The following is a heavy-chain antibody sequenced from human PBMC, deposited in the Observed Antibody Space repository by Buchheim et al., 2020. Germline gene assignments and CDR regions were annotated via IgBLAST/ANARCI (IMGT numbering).Heavy chain of an antibody. CDR3: ARGYSVPAALSRRYYYYYMDV. CDR1: GFTFSDYY. CDR2: ISPRNYT. D-gene: IGHD2-2*01. Sequence: QVQLVESGGGLVKPGGSLRLSCEASGFTFSDYYWSWIRQAPGKGLEWLSYISPRNYTNHADSVKCRFTISRDNAKNSLYLQMNSLRAEDTAVYYCARGYSVPAALSRRYYYYYMDVWGKETT. V-gene: IGHV3-11*05. J-gene: IGHJ6*03.